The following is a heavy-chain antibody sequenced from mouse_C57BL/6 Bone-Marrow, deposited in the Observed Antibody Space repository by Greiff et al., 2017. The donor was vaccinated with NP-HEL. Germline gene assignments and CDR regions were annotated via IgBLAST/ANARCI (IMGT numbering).Heavy chain of an antibody. Sequence: EVKVVESGGDLVKPGGSLKLSCAASGFTFSSYGMSWVRQTPDKRLEWVATISSGGSYTYYPDSVKGRFTISRDNAKNTLYLQMSSLKSEDTAMYYCARRFYYDYDSWFAYWGQGTLVTVSA. CDR2: ISSGGSYT. CDR1: GFTFSSYG. CDR3: ARRFYYDYDSWFAY. D-gene: IGHD2-4*01. V-gene: IGHV5-6*02. J-gene: IGHJ3*01.